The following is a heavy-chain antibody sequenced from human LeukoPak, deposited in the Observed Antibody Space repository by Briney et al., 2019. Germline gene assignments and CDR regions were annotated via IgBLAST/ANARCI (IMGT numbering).Heavy chain of an antibody. V-gene: IGHV3-23*01. CDR2: ITATGETA. Sequence: GGSLRLSCVASGFTFTKCAMSWIRQAPGKGLEWVGLITATGETAYYAGSVKGRFTISRDNSRNTVYMQMDSLRAEDTAIYYCAGDRNSDWYSPLDYWGQGSQVTVS. CDR3: AGDRNSDWYSPLDY. J-gene: IGHJ4*02. CDR1: GFTFTKCA. D-gene: IGHD6-19*01.